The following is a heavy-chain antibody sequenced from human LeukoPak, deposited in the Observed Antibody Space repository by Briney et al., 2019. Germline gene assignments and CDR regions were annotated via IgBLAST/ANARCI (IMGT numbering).Heavy chain of an antibody. Sequence: PGGSLRLSCAASGFTFDDYAMHWVRQAPGKGLEWVSGISWNSGSIGYADSVKGRFTISRDNAKNSLYLQMNSLRSEDTAVYYCARETYYDSRGNKVSGSYYMDVWGKGTTVTVSS. V-gene: IGHV3-9*01. J-gene: IGHJ6*03. D-gene: IGHD3-3*01. CDR1: GFTFDDYA. CDR3: ARETYYDSRGNKVSGSYYMDV. CDR2: ISWNSGSI.